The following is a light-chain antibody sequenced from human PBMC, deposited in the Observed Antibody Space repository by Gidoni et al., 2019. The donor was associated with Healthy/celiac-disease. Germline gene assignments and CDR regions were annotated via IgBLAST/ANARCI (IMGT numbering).Light chain of an antibody. CDR2: KAS. CDR1: QSISSW. J-gene: IGKJ1*01. Sequence: DIQRTQSPSTLSASVGDRVTITCRASQSISSWLAWYQQKPGKAPKLLIYKASSLESGVPSRFSGSGSGTEFTLTIISLQPDDFATYYCQQYNSYPRTFGQXTKVEIK. V-gene: IGKV1-5*03. CDR3: QQYNSYPRT.